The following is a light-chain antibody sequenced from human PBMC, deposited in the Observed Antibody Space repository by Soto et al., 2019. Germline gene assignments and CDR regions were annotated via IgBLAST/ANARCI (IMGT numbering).Light chain of an antibody. Sequence: EIVMTQSPATLSVSPGERVTLSCRASQSVSSKETWYQQKPGQAPRLLISSVSIRATGIPARFSDSGSRTEFTLTISSLPSDAFAIYSCQQQDDCPFTFGQGTKLEIK. CDR1: QSVSSK. CDR3: QQQDDCPFT. J-gene: IGKJ2*01. V-gene: IGKV3D-15*01. CDR2: SVS.